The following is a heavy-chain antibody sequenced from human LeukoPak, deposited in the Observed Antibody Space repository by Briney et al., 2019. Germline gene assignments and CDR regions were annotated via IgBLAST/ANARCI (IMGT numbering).Heavy chain of an antibody. J-gene: IGHJ6*03. CDR1: GGTFSSYA. D-gene: IGHD6-19*01. CDR3: GVAVSGNYYYYYMDV. Sequence: SVKVSCKASGGTFSSYAISWVRQAPGQGLEWMGGIIPIFGTPKYAQEFQGRVTITADKSTSTAYMALSSLRFEDTAVYYCGVAVSGNYYYYYMDVWGKGTTVTVS. CDR2: IIPIFGTP. V-gene: IGHV1-69*06.